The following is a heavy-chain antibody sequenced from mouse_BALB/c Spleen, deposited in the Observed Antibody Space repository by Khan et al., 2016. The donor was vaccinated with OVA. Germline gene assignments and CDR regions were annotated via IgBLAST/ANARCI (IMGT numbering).Heavy chain of an antibody. CDR3: ARGDGYYEDAMDY. J-gene: IGHJ4*01. CDR2: IWAGGST. D-gene: IGHD2-3*01. CDR1: GFSLTSYG. V-gene: IGHV2-9*02. Sequence: QVQLKESGPGLVAPSQSLSITCTVSGFSLTSYGVHWVRQPPGKGLEWLGVIWAGGSTNYNSAFMSRLSNSKDNSKSQDFLKMNSSQTDDTAMYYCARGDGYYEDAMDYWGQGTSVTVSS.